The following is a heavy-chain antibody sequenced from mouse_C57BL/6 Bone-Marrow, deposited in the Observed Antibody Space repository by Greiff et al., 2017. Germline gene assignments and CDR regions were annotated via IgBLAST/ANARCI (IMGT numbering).Heavy chain of an antibody. D-gene: IGHD1-1*01. V-gene: IGHV1-54*01. J-gene: IGHJ1*03. Sequence: QVQLKQSGAELVRPGTSVKVSCKASGYAFTNYLIEWVKQRPGQGLEWIGVINPGSGGTNYNEKFKGKATLTADKSSSTAYMQLSSLTSADSAVYFCARESRITTVVARGVYWYFDVWGTGTTVTVSS. CDR3: ARESRITTVVARGVYWYFDV. CDR1: GYAFTNYL. CDR2: INPGSGGT.